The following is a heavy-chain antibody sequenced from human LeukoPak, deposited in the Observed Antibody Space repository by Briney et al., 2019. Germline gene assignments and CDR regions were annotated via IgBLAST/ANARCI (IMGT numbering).Heavy chain of an antibody. CDR2: ISGSGGST. D-gene: IGHD5-18*01. J-gene: IGHJ4*02. Sequence: GGSLRLSCAASGFTFSSYAMSWVRQAPGKGLEWVSAISGSGGSTYYADSVKGRFTISRDNSKNTLYLQMNSLRAEDTAVYYCAKDWGYSYRYSYYFDYWGQGTLVTVSS. V-gene: IGHV3-23*01. CDR1: GFTFSSYA. CDR3: AKDWGYSYRYSYYFDY.